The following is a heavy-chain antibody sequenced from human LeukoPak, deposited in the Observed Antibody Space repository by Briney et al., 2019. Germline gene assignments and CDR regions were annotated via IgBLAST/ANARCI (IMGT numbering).Heavy chain of an antibody. Sequence: ASVKVSCKASGYTFTGYYMHWVRQAPGQGGEGRVWIKPKSGGTNYAQKFHGTVTMTRDTSISTAYMELSRLRSDDTAVYYCARDQPYYYGSGSSSHSDYWGQGTLVTVSS. CDR3: ARDQPYYYGSGSSSHSDY. CDR2: IKPKSGGT. V-gene: IGHV1-2*02. CDR1: GYTFTGYY. J-gene: IGHJ4*02. D-gene: IGHD3-10*01.